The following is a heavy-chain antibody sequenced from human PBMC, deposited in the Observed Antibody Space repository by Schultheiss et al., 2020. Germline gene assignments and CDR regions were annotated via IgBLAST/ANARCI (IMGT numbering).Heavy chain of an antibody. CDR2: ISSVSTYI. CDR3: VRGYYGGNPLDTLDI. J-gene: IGHJ3*02. V-gene: IGHV3-21*01. CDR1: GFTFSHYA. Sequence: GGSLRLSCAASGFTFSHYAMNWVRQAPGKGLEWVSSISSVSTYIYYADSLKGRFTISRDNPKNSLYLQMNSLRAEDTAVYYCVRGYYGGNPLDTLDIWGQGTVVTVSS. D-gene: IGHD4-23*01.